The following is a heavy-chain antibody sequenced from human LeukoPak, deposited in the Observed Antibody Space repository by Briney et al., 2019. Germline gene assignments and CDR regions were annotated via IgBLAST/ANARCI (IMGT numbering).Heavy chain of an antibody. V-gene: IGHV4-61*02. J-gene: IGHJ4*02. CDR3: ARAMVRGVLDY. Sequence: TSQTLSLTCTVSGASVNSGNYYWTWIRQPAGKRLEWIGRIYTSGSTNYNPSLKSRVTISIDASKNQFSLRLSSVTAADTAVYYCARAMVRGVLDYWGQGTLVTVSS. CDR2: IYTSGST. CDR1: GASVNSGNYY. D-gene: IGHD3-10*01.